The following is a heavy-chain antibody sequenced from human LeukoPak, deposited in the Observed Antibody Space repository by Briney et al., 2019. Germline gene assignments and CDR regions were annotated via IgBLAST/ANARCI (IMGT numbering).Heavy chain of an antibody. V-gene: IGHV3-30*02. CDR3: AREYCSSTSCLLDF. CDR2: IRYDGSNK. J-gene: IGHJ4*02. D-gene: IGHD2-2*01. Sequence: PGGSLRLSCAASGFTFSDYSMNWVRQAPGKGLEWVAFIRYDGSNKYYADSVKGRFTISRDNSKNTLYLQMNSLTAEDTAVYYCAREYCSSTSCLLDFWGQGTLVTVSS. CDR1: GFTFSDYS.